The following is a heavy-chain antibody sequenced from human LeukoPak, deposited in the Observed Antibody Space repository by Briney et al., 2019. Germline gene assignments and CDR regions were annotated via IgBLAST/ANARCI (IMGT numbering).Heavy chain of an antibody. CDR1: GYTFNMHS. Sequence: ASVKVSCKASGYTFNMHSIIWVRQAPGQGPEWMGWISAYNGDTKYAQKFQGRVTMTTDTSTSTACMGLTSLRSDDTAVYFCARDPSNTSGRYSYFDSWGQGSLVTVSS. D-gene: IGHD6-19*01. CDR3: ARDPSNTSGRYSYFDS. J-gene: IGHJ4*02. CDR2: ISAYNGDT. V-gene: IGHV1-18*04.